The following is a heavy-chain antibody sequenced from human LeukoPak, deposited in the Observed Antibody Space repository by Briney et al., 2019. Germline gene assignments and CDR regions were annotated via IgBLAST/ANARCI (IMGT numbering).Heavy chain of an antibody. D-gene: IGHD3-22*01. J-gene: IGHJ4*02. V-gene: IGHV3-30*02. CDR3: AKDLALYYYDSSGPDY. Sequence: GGSLRLSCAASGFTFSSYGMHWVRQAPGKGLEWVAFIWYDGSKLYYADSVKGRFTISRDNSKNTLYLQMNSLRAEDTAVYYCAKDLALYYYDSSGPDYWGQGTLVTVSS. CDR1: GFTFSSYG. CDR2: IWYDGSKL.